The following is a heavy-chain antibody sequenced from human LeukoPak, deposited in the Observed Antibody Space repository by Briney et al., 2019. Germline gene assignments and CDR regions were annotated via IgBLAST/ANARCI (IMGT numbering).Heavy chain of an antibody. J-gene: IGHJ3*02. D-gene: IGHD6-19*01. CDR3: ARDYPYSSGWYRSGDAFDI. CDR1: GYTFTGYY. V-gene: IGHV1-18*04. Sequence: GASVKVTCKASGYTFTGYYMHWVRQAPGQGLEWMGWISAYNGNTNYAQKLQGRVTLTTDISTSTAYMELRSLRSDDTAMYYCARDYPYSSGWYRSGDAFDIWGRGTMVTVSS. CDR2: ISAYNGNT.